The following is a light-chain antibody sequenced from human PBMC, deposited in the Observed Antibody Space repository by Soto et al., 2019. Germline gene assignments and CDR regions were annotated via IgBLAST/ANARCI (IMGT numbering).Light chain of an antibody. Sequence: EIVLTQSPGTLSLSPGERATLSCRASESVSDNYLAWYQQRSGQAPRLAIYGASSRASAVPDRCSGSGSGADFTLPISSLEPEDVAVYYCQQYGSSPLTFGGGTKVEIK. CDR1: ESVSDNY. CDR2: GAS. V-gene: IGKV3-20*01. CDR3: QQYGSSPLT. J-gene: IGKJ4*01.